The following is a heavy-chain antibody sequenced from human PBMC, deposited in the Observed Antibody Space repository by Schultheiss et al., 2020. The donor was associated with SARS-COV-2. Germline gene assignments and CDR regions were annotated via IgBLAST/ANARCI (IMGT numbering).Heavy chain of an antibody. CDR3: ARSPTYSGYDWSDY. CDR2: ISGSGGST. J-gene: IGHJ4*02. D-gene: IGHD5-12*01. V-gene: IGHV3-23*01. Sequence: GGSLRLSCAASGFTFSSYAMSWVRQAPGKGLEWVSAISGSGGSTYYADSVKGRFTISRDNAKNSLYLQMNSLRAEDTAVYYCARSPTYSGYDWSDYWGQGTLVTVSS. CDR1: GFTFSSYA.